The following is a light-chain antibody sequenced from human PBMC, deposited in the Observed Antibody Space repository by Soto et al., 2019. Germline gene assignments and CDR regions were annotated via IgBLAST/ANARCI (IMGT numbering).Light chain of an antibody. CDR1: QNVSSY. J-gene: IGKJ1*01. CDR2: DAS. V-gene: IGKV3-20*01. CDR3: QQYGSSTRT. Sequence: EIVLTQSPATLSLSPGERATLSCRASQNVSSYLAWYQQKPGQAPRLLIYDASSRATGIPDRFSGSGSGTDFTLTISRLEPEDFAVYYCQQYGSSTRTFGQGTKVDIK.